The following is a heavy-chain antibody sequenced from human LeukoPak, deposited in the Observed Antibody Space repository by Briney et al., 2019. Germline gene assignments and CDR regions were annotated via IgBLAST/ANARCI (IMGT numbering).Heavy chain of an antibody. J-gene: IGHJ4*02. CDR3: ARDSSGWYVVGGN. CDR1: GYTFTGYY. Sequence: ASVTVSCKASGYTFTGYYMHWVRQAPGQGLEWMGWINPNSGGTNYAQKFQGRVTMTRDTSISTAYMELSRLRSDDTAVYYCARDSSGWYVVGGNWGQGTLVTVSS. D-gene: IGHD6-19*01. V-gene: IGHV1-2*02. CDR2: INPNSGGT.